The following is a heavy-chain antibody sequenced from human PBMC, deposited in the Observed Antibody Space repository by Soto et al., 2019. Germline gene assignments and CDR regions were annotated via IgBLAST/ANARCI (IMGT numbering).Heavy chain of an antibody. J-gene: IGHJ3*02. CDR3: ATSGHCGGLRCSSFDM. V-gene: IGHV3-23*01. CDR1: RFTLRNYV. Sequence: EVQLLESGGGLVQPGGSLRLSCAASRFTLRNYVVNWVRQAPGKGLEWVSTTGGSGDTYYPDSVKGRLTISRDNSKNTVYLEMITLRAEDTAVYYCATSGHCGGLRCSSFDMWGQGTVVTVSS. D-gene: IGHD2-21*01. CDR2: TGGSGDT.